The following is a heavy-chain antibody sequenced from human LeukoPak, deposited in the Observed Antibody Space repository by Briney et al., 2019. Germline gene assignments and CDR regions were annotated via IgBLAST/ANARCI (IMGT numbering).Heavy chain of an antibody. J-gene: IGHJ4*02. D-gene: IGHD1-26*01. CDR1: GFTVSSNY. Sequence: GGSLRLSCAASGFTVSSNYMSWVRQAPGKGLEWVSVIYSGGSTYYADSVKGRFTISRDNSENTLYLQMNSLRAEDTAVYYCARDPSGSYPFDYWGQGTLVTVSS. CDR2: IYSGGST. V-gene: IGHV3-66*01. CDR3: ARDPSGSYPFDY.